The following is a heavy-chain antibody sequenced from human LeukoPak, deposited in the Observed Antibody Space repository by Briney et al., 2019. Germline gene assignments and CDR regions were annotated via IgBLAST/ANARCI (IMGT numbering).Heavy chain of an antibody. CDR1: GFPFSTFW. D-gene: IGHD3-10*01. CDR3: ARDEGVYYGTPPFDH. Sequence: GGSLRLSCAVSGFPFSTFWMSWVRQAPGKGLEWVSHISSSGGTIFYADSVRGRFIISRDNAKNSLFLQMNSLRAEDTAVYFCARDEGVYYGTPPFDHWGQGTLVTVSS. J-gene: IGHJ4*02. CDR2: ISSSGGTI. V-gene: IGHV3-48*04.